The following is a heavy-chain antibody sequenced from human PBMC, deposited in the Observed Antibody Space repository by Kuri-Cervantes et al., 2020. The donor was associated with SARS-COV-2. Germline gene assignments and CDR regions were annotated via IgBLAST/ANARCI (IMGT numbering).Heavy chain of an antibody. J-gene: IGHJ6*03. CDR1: GFTFSSYS. CDR3: ARVRNDYYYYYMDV. Sequence: GESLKISCAASGFTFSSYSMNWVRQAPGKGLEWVSSISSSSSYIYYADSVKGRFTISRDNAKNSLYLQMNSLRAEDTAVYYRARVRNDYYYYYMDVWGKGTTVTVSS. CDR2: ISSSSSYI. V-gene: IGHV3-21*01.